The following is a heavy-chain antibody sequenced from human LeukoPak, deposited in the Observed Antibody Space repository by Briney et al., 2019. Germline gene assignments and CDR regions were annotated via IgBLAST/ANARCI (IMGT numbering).Heavy chain of an antibody. CDR3: ARESGCSGGSCPTPTHLFYYYGMDV. D-gene: IGHD2-15*01. CDR1: GGSISSSSYY. CDR2: IYYSGST. Sequence: SETLSLTCTVSGGSISSSSYYWGWIRQPPGKGLEWIGSIYYSGSTYYNPSLKSRVTISVVTSKNQFSLKLSSVTAADTAVYYCARESGCSGGSCPTPTHLFYYYGMDVWGQGTTVTVSS. V-gene: IGHV4-39*07. J-gene: IGHJ6*02.